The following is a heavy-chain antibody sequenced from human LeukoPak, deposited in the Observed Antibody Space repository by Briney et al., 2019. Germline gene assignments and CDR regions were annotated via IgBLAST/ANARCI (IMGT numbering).Heavy chain of an antibody. CDR3: ALRRSSWSFDY. J-gene: IGHJ4*02. CDR1: GFTFSDYY. V-gene: IGHV3-11*06. CDR2: IGSNISHT. Sequence: PGGSLRLSCAASGFTFSDYYMTWIRQAPGKGLEWVSYIGSNISHTNYADSVKGRFTISRDNAKNSLYLQMNSLRAEDTAVYYCALRRSSWSFDYWGQGTLVTVSS. D-gene: IGHD6-13*01.